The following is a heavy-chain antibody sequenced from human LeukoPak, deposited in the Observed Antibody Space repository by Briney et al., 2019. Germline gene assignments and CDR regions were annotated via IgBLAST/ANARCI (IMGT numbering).Heavy chain of an antibody. J-gene: IGHJ4*02. CDR2: IKSKTDGGTT. Sequence: PGGSLRLSCAAPGFTFSNAWMSWVRQAPGKGLEWVGRIKSKTDGGTTDYAAPVKGRFTISRDDSKNTLYLQMNSLKTEDTAVYYCTSLLQQLDNFDYWGQGTLVTVSS. V-gene: IGHV3-15*01. CDR1: GFTFSNAW. D-gene: IGHD6-13*01. CDR3: TSLLQQLDNFDY.